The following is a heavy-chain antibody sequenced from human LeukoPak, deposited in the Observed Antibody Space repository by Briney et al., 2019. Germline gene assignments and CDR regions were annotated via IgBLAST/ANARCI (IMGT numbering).Heavy chain of an antibody. CDR3: ARDPGNWFDP. J-gene: IGHJ5*02. CDR1: GFTVSNSY. V-gene: IGHV3-66*01. Sequence: GGSLRLSCAASGFTVSNSYMSWVRQAPGKGLEWVSVIYSGGSTYYADSVKGRFTISRDNSKNALYLQMNSLRAEDTAVYYCARDPGNWFDPWGQGTLVTVSS. CDR2: IYSGGST.